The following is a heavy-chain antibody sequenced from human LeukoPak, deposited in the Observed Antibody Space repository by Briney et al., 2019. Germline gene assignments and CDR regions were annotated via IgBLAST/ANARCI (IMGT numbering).Heavy chain of an antibody. CDR2: IRYDGSNK. J-gene: IGHJ4*02. CDR1: GFTFSSYG. CDR3: AKDLGPGMVSSGTAFDY. V-gene: IGHV3-30*02. Sequence: PGGSLRLSCAASGFTFSSYGMHWVRQAPGKGLEWVAFIRYDGSNKYYADSVKGRFTISRDNSKNSLYLQMNSLRTEDTALYYCAKDLGPGMVSSGTAFDYWGQGTLVTVSS. D-gene: IGHD3-22*01.